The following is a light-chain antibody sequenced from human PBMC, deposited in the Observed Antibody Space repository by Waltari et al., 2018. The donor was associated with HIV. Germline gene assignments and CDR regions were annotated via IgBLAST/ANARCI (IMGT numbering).Light chain of an antibody. V-gene: IGKV3-15*01. Sequence: EIVMKQSPATLSVSPGERATLSCRASQSVSSNLAWYQQKPGQAPRLLIYGASTRATGIPARFSGSGSGTEFTLTISSLQSEDFAVYYCQQYNNWPPAYTFGQWTKLEIK. CDR2: GAS. CDR1: QSVSSN. J-gene: IGKJ2*01. CDR3: QQYNNWPPAYT.